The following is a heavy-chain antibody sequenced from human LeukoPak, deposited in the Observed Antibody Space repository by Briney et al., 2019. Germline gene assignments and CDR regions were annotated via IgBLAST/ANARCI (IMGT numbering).Heavy chain of an antibody. CDR1: GGTFSSYA. J-gene: IGHJ3*02. Sequence: SVKVSCKASGGTFSSYAISWVRQAPGQGLEWMGGIIPIFGTANYAQKFQGRVTITADESASTAYMELSSLRSEDTAVYYCARMSRPITMVRGVINHAFDIWGQGTMVTVSS. D-gene: IGHD3-10*01. V-gene: IGHV1-69*13. CDR2: IIPIFGTA. CDR3: ARMSRPITMVRGVINHAFDI.